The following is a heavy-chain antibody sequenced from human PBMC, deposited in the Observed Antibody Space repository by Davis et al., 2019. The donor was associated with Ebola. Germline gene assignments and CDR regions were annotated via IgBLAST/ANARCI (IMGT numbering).Heavy chain of an antibody. CDR2: IIPILGIA. CDR1: GGTFSSYA. D-gene: IGHD6-6*01. CDR3: ARERGSSSSTYYYYYGMDV. V-gene: IGHV1-69*04. Sequence: AASVKVSCKASGGTFSSYAISWVRQAPGQGLEWMGRIIPILGIANYAQKFQGRVTITADKSTSTAYMELSSLRSEDTAVYYCARERGSSSSTYYYYYGMDVWGQGTTVTVSS. J-gene: IGHJ6*02.